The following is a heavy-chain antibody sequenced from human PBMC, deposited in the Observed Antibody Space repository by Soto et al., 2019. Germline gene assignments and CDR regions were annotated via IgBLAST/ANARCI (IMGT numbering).Heavy chain of an antibody. Sequence: EVQLLESGGGLVQPGGSLRLSCAASGFTFRSFAMNWVRQAPGKGLEWVSRISGSGGSTYYADSVKGRFTMSRDNAKNTLYLQMNSLRAEDTAVYYCAKDRHSSSSLIDYWGQGTLVTVSS. J-gene: IGHJ4*02. CDR3: AKDRHSSSSLIDY. V-gene: IGHV3-23*01. CDR2: ISGSGGST. D-gene: IGHD6-6*01. CDR1: GFTFRSFA.